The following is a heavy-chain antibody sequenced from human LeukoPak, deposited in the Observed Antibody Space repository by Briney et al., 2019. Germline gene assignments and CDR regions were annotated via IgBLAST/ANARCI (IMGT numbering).Heavy chain of an antibody. V-gene: IGHV4-59*08. D-gene: IGHD6-13*01. CDR3: ARHRRVGSSLDYYGVDV. J-gene: IGHJ6*02. Sequence: SETLSLTCTVSGGSISSYYWSWIRQPPGKGLEWIGYIYYSGSTNYNPSLKSRVTISVDTSKNQFSLKLSSVTAADTAVYYCARHRRVGSSLDYYGVDVWGQGTTVTVSS. CDR2: IYYSGST. CDR1: GGSISSYY.